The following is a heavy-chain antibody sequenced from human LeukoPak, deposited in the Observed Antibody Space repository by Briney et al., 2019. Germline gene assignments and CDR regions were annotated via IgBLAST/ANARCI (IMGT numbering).Heavy chain of an antibody. CDR2: IYHSGST. Sequence: SGTLSLTCAVSGGSISSSNWWSWVRQPPGKGLEWIGEIYHSGSTNYNPSLKSRVTISVDTSKNQFSLKLSSVTAADTAVYYCARKSWGYDAFDIWGQGTMVTVSS. V-gene: IGHV4-4*02. D-gene: IGHD7-27*01. J-gene: IGHJ3*02. CDR1: GGSISSSNW. CDR3: ARKSWGYDAFDI.